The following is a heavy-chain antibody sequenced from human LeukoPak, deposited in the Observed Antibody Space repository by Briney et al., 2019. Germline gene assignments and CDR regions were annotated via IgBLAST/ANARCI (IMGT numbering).Heavy chain of an antibody. V-gene: IGHV1-2*02. D-gene: IGHD2-2*01. Sequence: ASVKVSCKAVGYTFTGYYMHWVRQAPGQGLEWMGWINPNSGGTNYAQKFQGRVTMTRDTSISTAYMELSRLRSDDTAVYYCARAGPYCSSTSCLIGWFDPWGQGTLVTVSS. CDR1: GYTFTGYY. CDR3: ARAGPYCSSTSCLIGWFDP. J-gene: IGHJ5*02. CDR2: INPNSGGT.